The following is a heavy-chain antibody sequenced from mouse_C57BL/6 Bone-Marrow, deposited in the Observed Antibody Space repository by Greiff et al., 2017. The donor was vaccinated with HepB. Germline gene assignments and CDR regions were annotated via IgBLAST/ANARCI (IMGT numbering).Heavy chain of an antibody. CDR3: TTGATVEDY. V-gene: IGHV14-4*01. D-gene: IGHD1-1*01. Sequence: VQLQQSGAELVRPGASVKLSCTASGFNIKDDYMHWVKQRPEQGLEWIGWIEPENGDTEYASKFQGKATITADTSSNTAYLQLSSLTSEDTAVYYCTTGATVEDYWGQGTTLTVSS. CDR2: IEPENGDT. J-gene: IGHJ2*01. CDR1: GFNIKDDY.